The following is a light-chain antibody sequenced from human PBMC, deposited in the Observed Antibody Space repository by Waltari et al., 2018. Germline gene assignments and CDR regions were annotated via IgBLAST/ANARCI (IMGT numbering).Light chain of an antibody. CDR1: YSNIGRNA. V-gene: IGLV1-44*01. CDR3: ATWDDSLNAWV. CDR2: TDN. J-gene: IGLJ3*02. Sequence: QSVLTQPPSASGTPGQRVTISCSGSYSNIGRNAVTWYQQLPETAPKLLIYTDNQRPTGVPDRFSGSKSGTSASLAIRGLQSEDEADYHCATWDDSLNAWVFGGGTKVTVL.